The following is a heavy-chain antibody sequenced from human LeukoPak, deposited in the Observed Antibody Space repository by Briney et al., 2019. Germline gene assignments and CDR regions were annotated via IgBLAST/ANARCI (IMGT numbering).Heavy chain of an antibody. CDR3: ARERSTNWFDP. CDR1: GGSISSSSYY. V-gene: IGHV4-61*02. Sequence: PSETLSLTCTVSGGSISSSSYYWGWIRQSAGNGLEWLGRIFTTGSTNYNPSLKSRVTMSLDTSKNQFSLKLSSVTAADTAVYYCARERSTNWFDPWGQGTLVTVSS. J-gene: IGHJ5*02. CDR2: IFTTGST.